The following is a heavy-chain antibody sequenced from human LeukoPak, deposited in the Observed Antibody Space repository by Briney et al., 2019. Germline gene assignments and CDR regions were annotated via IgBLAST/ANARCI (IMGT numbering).Heavy chain of an antibody. CDR2: IRSKANTYAT. CDR3: TTWRH. J-gene: IGHJ4*02. D-gene: IGHD3-3*01. CDR1: GFTFSGSA. Sequence: QPGGSLKLSCAASGFTFSGSAMLWVRQASGRGLEWVGRIRSKANTYATAYAAPVKGRFIISRDDSKNTAYLQMNSLKTEDTAVYYCTTWRHWGQGTLVTVSS. V-gene: IGHV3-73*01.